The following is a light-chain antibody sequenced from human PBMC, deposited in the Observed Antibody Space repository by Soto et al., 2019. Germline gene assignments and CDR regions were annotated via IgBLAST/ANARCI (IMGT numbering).Light chain of an antibody. J-gene: IGLJ3*02. CDR3: VLYIESGIWV. CDR1: SDSVSTSYY. CDR2: DTN. Sequence: QAVVTQEPSFSVSPGGTVTLTCGLSSDSVSTSYYPSWYQQTPGQAPRTLIYDTNVRSSGVPDRFSGSIVGNKAALTITVAQADDESDYYCVLYIESGIWVFGGGTKLTVL. V-gene: IGLV8-61*01.